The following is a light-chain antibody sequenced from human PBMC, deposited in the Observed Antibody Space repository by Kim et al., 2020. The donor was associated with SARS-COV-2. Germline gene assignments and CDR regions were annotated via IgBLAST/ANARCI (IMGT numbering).Light chain of an antibody. CDR2: KDS. CDR1: ILAKKY. CDR3: YSAADNFWV. Sequence: SVFPGKAARITCSGDILAKKYARWFQQKPGQAPVLVIYKDSERPSGIPERFSGSSSGTTVTLTISGAQVEDEADYYCYSAADNFWVFGGGTQLTVL. J-gene: IGLJ3*02. V-gene: IGLV3-27*01.